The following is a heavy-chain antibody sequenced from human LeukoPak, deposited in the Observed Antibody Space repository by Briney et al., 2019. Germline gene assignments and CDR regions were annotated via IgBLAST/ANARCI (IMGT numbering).Heavy chain of an antibody. J-gene: IGHJ5*02. Sequence: ASVTVSCTASGYTFTSYYMHWVRQAPGQGLEWMGIINPSGGSTSYAQKFQGRVTMTRDTSTSTVYMQLSSLRSEDTAVYYCARGRSGSYRWFDPWGQGTLVTVSS. D-gene: IGHD3-10*01. CDR3: ARGRSGSYRWFDP. CDR1: GYTFTSYY. CDR2: INPSGGST. V-gene: IGHV1-46*01.